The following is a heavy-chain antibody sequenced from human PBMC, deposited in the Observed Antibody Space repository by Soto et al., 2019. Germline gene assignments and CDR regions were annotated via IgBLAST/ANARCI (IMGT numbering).Heavy chain of an antibody. V-gene: IGHV3-23*01. D-gene: IGHD3-22*01. CDR1: VCSLSSYS. CDR3: AKDSVPVVGHDDFDI. J-gene: IGHJ3*02. CDR2: ISGSCGST. Sequence: WLSXRLSGSAAVCSLSSYSISLVGHAPGKGLEWVSGISGSCGSTYYADSVNGRFTISRDNSKNTLYLQMNSLRAEDTAVYYSAKDSVPVVGHDDFDICGQRPMV.